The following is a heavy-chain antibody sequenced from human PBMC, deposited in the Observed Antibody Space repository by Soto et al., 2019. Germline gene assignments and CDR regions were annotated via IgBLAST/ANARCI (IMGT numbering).Heavy chain of an antibody. CDR2: ISSSSSTI. D-gene: IGHD3-10*01. Sequence: PGGSLRLSCAASGFTFSSYSMNWVRQAPGKGLEWVSYISSSSSTIYYADSVKGRFTISRDNAKNPLYLQMNSLRAEDTAVYYCARSVRSSGSPYYFDYWGQGTLVTVSS. J-gene: IGHJ4*02. V-gene: IGHV3-48*01. CDR1: GFTFSSYS. CDR3: ARSVRSSGSPYYFDY.